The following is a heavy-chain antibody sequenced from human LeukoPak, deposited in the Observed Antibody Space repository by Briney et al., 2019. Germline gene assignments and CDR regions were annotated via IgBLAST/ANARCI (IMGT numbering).Heavy chain of an antibody. CDR3: ARDLMGIAYRGAFYY. Sequence: GGSLRLSCVASGFTFSTYTMNWVRQAPGKGLEWVSSISSSSFFISYADSVKGRFTISRDNAKNSLYLQMNSLRAEDTAVYYCARDLMGIAYRGAFYYWGQGTLVTVSS. CDR1: GFTFSTYT. D-gene: IGHD6-13*01. CDR2: ISSSSFFI. V-gene: IGHV3-21*04. J-gene: IGHJ4*02.